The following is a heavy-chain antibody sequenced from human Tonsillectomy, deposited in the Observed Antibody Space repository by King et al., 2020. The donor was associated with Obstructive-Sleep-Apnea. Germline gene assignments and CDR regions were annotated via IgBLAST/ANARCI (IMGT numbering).Heavy chain of an antibody. Sequence: PLQESGPGLVKPSETLSLTCTVSGGSLSSYYWSWIRQPPGKGLEWIGFIYYTGSTNYNPSLKSRVTISVDTSWKQFSLKLYSVTAADTAVYYCARVKSPYYGSGSWHFEDWGQGTLVTVSS. CDR3: ARVKSPYYGSGSWHFED. CDR2: IYYTGST. V-gene: IGHV4-59*01. J-gene: IGHJ4*02. D-gene: IGHD3-10*01. CDR1: GGSLSSYY.